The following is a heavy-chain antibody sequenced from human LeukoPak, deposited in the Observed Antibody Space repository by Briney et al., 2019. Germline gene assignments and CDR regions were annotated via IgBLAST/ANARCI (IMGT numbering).Heavy chain of an antibody. D-gene: IGHD5-24*01. CDR3: ARVQGTSRDGYGPIDY. CDR1: GGSISSYY. Sequence: SETLSLTCTVSGGSISSYYWSWIRQPPGKGLEWIGYIYYSGSTNYNPSLKSRVTISVDTSKNQFSLKLSSVTAADTAVYYCARVQGTSRDGYGPIDYWGQGTLVTVSS. J-gene: IGHJ4*02. CDR2: IYYSGST. V-gene: IGHV4-59*01.